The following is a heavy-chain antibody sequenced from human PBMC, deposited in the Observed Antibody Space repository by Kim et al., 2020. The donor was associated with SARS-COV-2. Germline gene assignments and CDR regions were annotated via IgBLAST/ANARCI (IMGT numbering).Heavy chain of an antibody. CDR3: AREDTSIVTFGYVY. CDR1: GFTFSSYW. V-gene: IGHV3-74*01. Sequence: GGSLRLSCAASGFTFSSYWMHWVRQAPGKGLVWVSRINSNGNVTNYADSVKGRFTISRDNAKNTLYLQMNSLRAEDTAVYYCAREDTSIVTFGYVYWGQGALVTVSS. D-gene: IGHD5-18*01. J-gene: IGHJ4*02. CDR2: INSNGNVT.